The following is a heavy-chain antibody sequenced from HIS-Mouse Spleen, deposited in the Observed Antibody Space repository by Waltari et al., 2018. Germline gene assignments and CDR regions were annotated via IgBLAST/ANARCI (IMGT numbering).Heavy chain of an antibody. J-gene: IGHJ4*02. V-gene: IGHV2-70*15. CDR1: AFSPITSGMS. Sequence: QVTLRESGPALVKHTQPLKLNCTFSAFSPITSGMSVSWIRQPPGKALQWLARSDWDDDKYYSTSLKTRLTISKDTSKNQVVLTMPNMDPVDTATYYCARIAEGYSSGWYAFDYWGQGTLVTVSS. D-gene: IGHD6-19*01. CDR3: ARIAEGYSSGWYAFDY. CDR2: SDWDDDK.